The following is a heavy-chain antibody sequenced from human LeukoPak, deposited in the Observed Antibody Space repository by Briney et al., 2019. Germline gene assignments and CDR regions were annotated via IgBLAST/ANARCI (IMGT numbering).Heavy chain of an antibody. Sequence: SVKVSCKASGGTFSSYAISWVRQAPGQGLEWMGGIIPISGTANYAQKFQGRVTITADESTSTAYMELSSLRSEDTAVYYCARTPQLKNAFDIWGQGTMVTVSS. CDR3: ARTPQLKNAFDI. D-gene: IGHD2-15*01. CDR1: GGTFSSYA. V-gene: IGHV1-69*13. J-gene: IGHJ3*02. CDR2: IIPISGTA.